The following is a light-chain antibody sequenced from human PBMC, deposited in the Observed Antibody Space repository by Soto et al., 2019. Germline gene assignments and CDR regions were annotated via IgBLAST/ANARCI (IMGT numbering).Light chain of an antibody. J-gene: IGLJ1*01. CDR3: QSYDSSLSRYV. Sequence: QSALTHPPSLSGAPGQRVTISCTGSSSNIGAGYDVHWYQQLPGTAPKLLIYGNSNRPSGVPDRFSASKSGTSASLAITGLQAEDEADYYCQSYDSSLSRYVFGTGTKVTV. V-gene: IGLV1-40*01. CDR1: SSNIGAGYD. CDR2: GNS.